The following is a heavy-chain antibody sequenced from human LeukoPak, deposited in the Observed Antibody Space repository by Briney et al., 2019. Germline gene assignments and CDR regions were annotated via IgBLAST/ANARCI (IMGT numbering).Heavy chain of an antibody. CDR1: GFTFSSYA. Sequence: GGSLTLSSAASGFTFSSYAMHWVRQAPGKGREWVAVISYDGSNKYYADSVKGRFTISRDNSKNTLYLQMNSLRAEDTAVYYCARAASTYSSRLDYWGQGTLVTVSS. V-gene: IGHV3-30-3*01. CDR3: ARAASTYSSRLDY. J-gene: IGHJ4*02. CDR2: ISYDGSNK. D-gene: IGHD6-13*01.